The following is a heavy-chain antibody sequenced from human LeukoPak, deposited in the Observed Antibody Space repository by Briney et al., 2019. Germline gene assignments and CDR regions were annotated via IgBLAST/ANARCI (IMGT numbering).Heavy chain of an antibody. CDR3: ARGEWELDYYYYMDV. D-gene: IGHD1-26*01. CDR1: GGSISSGGYS. V-gene: IGHV4-30-2*01. Sequence: PSETLSLTCAVSGGSISSGGYSWSWIRQPPGKGLEWVGYIYHSGSTYYNPSLKSRVTISVDRSKNQFSLKLSSVTAADTAVYYCARGEWELDYYYYMDVWGKGTTVTVSS. CDR2: IYHSGST. J-gene: IGHJ6*03.